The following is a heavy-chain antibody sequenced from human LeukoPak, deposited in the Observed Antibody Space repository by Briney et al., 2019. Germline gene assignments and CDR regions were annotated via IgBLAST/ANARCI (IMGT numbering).Heavy chain of an antibody. CDR1: GFTFSSYW. J-gene: IGHJ6*03. D-gene: IGHD2-2*01. CDR3: ARIGLVPAANYYYMDV. Sequence: GGSLRLSCAASGFTFSSYWMHWVRRAPGKGLVWVSRINSDGSSTSYADSVEGRFTISRDNAKNTLYLQMNSLRAEDTAVYYCARIGLVPAANYYYMDVWGKGTTVTISS. V-gene: IGHV3-74*01. CDR2: INSDGSST.